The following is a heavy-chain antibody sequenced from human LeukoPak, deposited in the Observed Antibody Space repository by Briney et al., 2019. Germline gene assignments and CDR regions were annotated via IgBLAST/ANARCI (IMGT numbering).Heavy chain of an antibody. D-gene: IGHD1-7*01. CDR2: ISGSGGST. CDR3: ANGDNWNYVDWFDP. CDR1: GFTFSSYA. J-gene: IGHJ5*02. Sequence: PGGSLRLSCAASGFTFSSYAMSWVRQAPGKGLEWVSAISGSGGSTYYADSVKGRFTTSRDNSKNTLYLQMNSLRAEDTAVYYCANGDNWNYVDWFDPWGQGTLVTVSS. V-gene: IGHV3-23*01.